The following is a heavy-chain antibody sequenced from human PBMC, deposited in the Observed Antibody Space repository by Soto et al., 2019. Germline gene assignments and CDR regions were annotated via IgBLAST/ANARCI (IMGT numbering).Heavy chain of an antibody. CDR3: ARVAAGYYYYGMDV. CDR2: IGTAGDT. J-gene: IGHJ6*02. D-gene: IGHD6-25*01. CDR1: GFTVSSNY. V-gene: IGHV3-13*01. Sequence: PGGSLRLSCAASGFTVSSNYMSWVRQAPGKGLEWVSAIGTAGDTYYPGSVKGRFTISRENAKNSLYLQMNSLRAGDTAVYYCARVAAGYYYYGMDVWGQGTTVTVSS.